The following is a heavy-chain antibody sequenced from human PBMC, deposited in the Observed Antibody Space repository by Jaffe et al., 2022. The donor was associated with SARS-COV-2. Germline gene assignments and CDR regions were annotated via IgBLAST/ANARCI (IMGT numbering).Heavy chain of an antibody. Sequence: DVQLLESGGGLVQPGGSLRLSCVDPGITFGKYAMMWLRQAPGKGLELVSLIRPDGVGTNYADSVRGRFTISRDNSKNTLTLQMNRLRVEDTGKYYCAKDPNGDYIGAFDIWGQGIVVTVSS. D-gene: IGHD4-17*01. CDR3: AKDPNGDYIGAFDI. V-gene: IGHV3-23*01. CDR1: GITFGKYA. J-gene: IGHJ3*02. CDR2: IRPDGVGT.